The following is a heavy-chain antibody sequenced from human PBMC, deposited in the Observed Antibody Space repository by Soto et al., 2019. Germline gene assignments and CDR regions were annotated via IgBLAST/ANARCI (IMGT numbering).Heavy chain of an antibody. Sequence: EVPLVESGGGLIQPGGSLRLSCAASGFTVSSNYMSWVRQAPGKGLEWVSVIYSGGSTYYADSVKGRFTISRDNSKHTLYLQMSSLRAEDTAVYYCAREVVVAECPQDYYYGMDVWGQGTTVTVSS. CDR3: AREVVVAECPQDYYYGMDV. CDR1: GFTVSSNY. J-gene: IGHJ6*02. D-gene: IGHD2-15*01. V-gene: IGHV3-53*01. CDR2: IYSGGST.